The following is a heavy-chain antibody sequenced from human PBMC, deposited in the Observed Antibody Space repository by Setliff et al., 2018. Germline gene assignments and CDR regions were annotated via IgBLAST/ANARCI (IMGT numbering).Heavy chain of an antibody. CDR2: IYSSGST. CDR3: ARIAYGSGSYYFDY. V-gene: IGHV4-4*08. CDR1: GGAISNYY. Sequence: KPSETLSLTCTVSGGAISNYYWSWIRQPPGKGLEWIGYIYSSGSTNYNPSLKSRVAISLDTSKSQFSLNLSSVTAADTAAYYCARIAYGSGSYYFDYWGQGTLVTVSS. D-gene: IGHD3-10*01. J-gene: IGHJ4*02.